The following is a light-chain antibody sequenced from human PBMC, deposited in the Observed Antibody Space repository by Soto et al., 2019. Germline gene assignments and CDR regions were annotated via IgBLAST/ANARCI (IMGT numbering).Light chain of an antibody. J-gene: IGKJ2*01. CDR3: QQYNNWPPRIT. CDR2: GAS. CDR1: QSVSSN. V-gene: IGKV3-15*01. Sequence: EIGMTQSPATLSVSPGERATLSCRASQSVSSNLAWYQQKPGQAPRLLIYGASTRATGIPARFSGSGSGTEFTLTISSLQSEDFAVYYCQQYNNWPPRITFGQGTKVDIK.